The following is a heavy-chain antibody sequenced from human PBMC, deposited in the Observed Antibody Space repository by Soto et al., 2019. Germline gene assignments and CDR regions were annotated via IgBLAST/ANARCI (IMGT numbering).Heavy chain of an antibody. CDR2: IIPIFGTA. D-gene: IGHD1-26*01. Sequence: QVQLVQSGAEVKKPGSSVKVSCKASGGTFSSYAISWVRQAPGQGLEWMGGIIPIFGTANYAQKFQGRVTITADESTSTAYMELSSLRSEDTAVYYCADELLGPGALLLGYYGMDVWGQGTTVTVSS. CDR3: ADELLGPGALLLGYYGMDV. J-gene: IGHJ6*02. V-gene: IGHV1-69*01. CDR1: GGTFSSYA.